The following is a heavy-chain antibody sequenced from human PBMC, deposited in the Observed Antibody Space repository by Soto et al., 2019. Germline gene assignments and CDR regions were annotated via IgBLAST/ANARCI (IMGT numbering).Heavy chain of an antibody. V-gene: IGHV3-33*01. J-gene: IGHJ5*02. Sequence: QVQLVESGGGVVQPGRSLRLSCAASGFTFSDYGMHWVRQAPGEGLEWVAVIWYDGGSEYYADSVEGRFTISRDNAKNTVYLHMDTLRGDDTAVYYCARAHGPSLGSCLDLWGQGTLVTVSS. CDR3: ARAHGPSLGSCLDL. CDR2: IWYDGGSE. D-gene: IGHD2-2*01. CDR1: GFTFSDYG.